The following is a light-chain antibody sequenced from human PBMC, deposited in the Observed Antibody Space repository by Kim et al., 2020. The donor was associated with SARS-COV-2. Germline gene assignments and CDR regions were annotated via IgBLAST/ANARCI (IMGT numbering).Light chain of an antibody. CDR1: SLRSYY. CDR3: NSRDSSGNL. Sequence: SSELTQDPAVSVALGQTVRITCQGDSLRSYYASWYQQRPGQAPVVVIYGKNNRPSGIPDRFSASSSGNTASLTLTGAQAEDEADYYCNSRDSSGNLFGGG. J-gene: IGLJ2*01. V-gene: IGLV3-19*01. CDR2: GKN.